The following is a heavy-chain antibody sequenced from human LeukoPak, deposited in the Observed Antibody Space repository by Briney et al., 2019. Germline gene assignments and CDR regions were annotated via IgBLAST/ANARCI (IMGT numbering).Heavy chain of an antibody. J-gene: IGHJ5*02. CDR1: GGSFSGYY. Sequence: PSETLSLTCAVYGGSFSGYYWSWIRQPPGKGLEWIGEINHSGSTNYNPSLKSRVTISVDTSKNQFSLKLSSVTAADTAVYYCARHGGRYQGFDPWGQGTLVTVSS. CDR3: ARHGGRYQGFDP. D-gene: IGHD2-2*01. CDR2: INHSGST. V-gene: IGHV4-34*01.